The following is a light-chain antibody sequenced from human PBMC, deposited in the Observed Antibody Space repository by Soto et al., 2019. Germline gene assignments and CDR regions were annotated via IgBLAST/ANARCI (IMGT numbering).Light chain of an antibody. V-gene: IGKV1-27*01. CDR1: QGIRNF. CDR2: AAS. CDR3: QKYRSVPV. J-gene: IGKJ3*01. Sequence: DIQMTQSPTSLSASVGDRVTITCRASQGIRNFVAWYQQKPGKAPKLLIYAASTLQSGVPSRFSGSGSGTDFTLTINSRQPEDVATYSCQKYRSVPVFGPGTKVEIK.